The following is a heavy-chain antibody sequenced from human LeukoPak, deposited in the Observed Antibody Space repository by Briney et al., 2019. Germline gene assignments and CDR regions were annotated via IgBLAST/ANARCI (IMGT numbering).Heavy chain of an antibody. J-gene: IGHJ3*02. CDR2: IHSDGSST. CDR1: GFTFSSYA. V-gene: IGHV3-74*01. Sequence: GSLRLSCSASGFTFSSYAMHWVRQAPGKGLVWVSRIHSDGSSTTSADSVKGRFTISRDNAENTLYLQMNSLRAEDTAVYFCARGNAHAFDIWGQGTMVTVSS. D-gene: IGHD1-1*01. CDR3: ARGNAHAFDI.